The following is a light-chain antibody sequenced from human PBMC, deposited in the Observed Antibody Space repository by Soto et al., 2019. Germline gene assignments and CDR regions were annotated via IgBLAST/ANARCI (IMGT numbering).Light chain of an antibody. CDR3: QQYGSSPVT. CDR2: DAS. Sequence: EIVLTQSPGTLSLSPGDRTTLSCRASQSVSTSLAWYHHKPGEAPRLLISDASIRAAGIPDRFSGSGSGTDFTLTISRLEPEDFAVYYCQQYGSSPVTFGQGTKVEIK. J-gene: IGKJ1*01. CDR1: QSVSTS. V-gene: IGKV3-20*01.